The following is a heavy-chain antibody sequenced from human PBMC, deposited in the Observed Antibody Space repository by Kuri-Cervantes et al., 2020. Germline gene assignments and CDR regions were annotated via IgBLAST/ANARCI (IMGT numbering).Heavy chain of an antibody. J-gene: IGHJ4*02. V-gene: IGHV4-31*03. CDR1: GGSISSGGYY. D-gene: IGHD1-26*01. Sequence: SETLSLTCTVSGGSISSGGYYWSWIRQHPGKGLEWIGYIYYSGSTYYNPSLKSRVTISVDTSKNQFSLKLSSVTAADTAVYYCARDEVQGVDYWGQGTLVTVSS. CDR3: ARDEVQGVDY. CDR2: IYYSGST.